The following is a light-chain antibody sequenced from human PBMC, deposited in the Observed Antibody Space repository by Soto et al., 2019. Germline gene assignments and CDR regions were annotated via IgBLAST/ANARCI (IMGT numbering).Light chain of an antibody. CDR3: QQYYSTPWT. CDR2: WAS. J-gene: IGKJ1*01. V-gene: IGKV4-1*01. Sequence: DILMTQSPDSLAVSLGERATINCKSSQSVLYSSNNKNYLAWYQQKPGQPPKLLIYWASTRESGVPDRFSGSGSATDFTLTISSLQAEDVAVYYCQQYYSTPWTFGQGTKVDIK. CDR1: QSVLYSSNNKNY.